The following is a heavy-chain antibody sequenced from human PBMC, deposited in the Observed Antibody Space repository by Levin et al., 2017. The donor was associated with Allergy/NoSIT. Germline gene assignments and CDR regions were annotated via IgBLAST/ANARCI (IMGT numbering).Heavy chain of an antibody. V-gene: IGHV3-9*01. CDR1: GFTFDDYA. J-gene: IGHJ3*02. Sequence: PGGSLRLSCAASGFTFDDYAMHWVRQAPGKGLEWVSGISWNSGSIGYADSVKGRFTISRDNAKNSLYLQMNSLRAEDTALYYCAKGLYSGSYYDAFDIWGQGTMVTVSS. CDR2: ISWNSGSI. D-gene: IGHD1-26*01. CDR3: AKGLYSGSYYDAFDI.